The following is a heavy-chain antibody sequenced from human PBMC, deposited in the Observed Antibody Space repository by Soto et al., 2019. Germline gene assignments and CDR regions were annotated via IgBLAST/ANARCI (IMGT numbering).Heavy chain of an antibody. CDR3: ARSGGSAYPFDP. Sequence: QVQLQESGPGLVKPSQTLSLTCTVSGGSISSGAYYWSWIRQHPGKGLEWIGYIYYSGNSYYNPSLSSRVTISVDTSKNQFSLKLSSVTAADTAVYYCARSGGSAYPFDPWGQGTLVTVSS. J-gene: IGHJ5*02. D-gene: IGHD3-22*01. CDR2: IYYSGNS. CDR1: GGSISSGAYY. V-gene: IGHV4-31*03.